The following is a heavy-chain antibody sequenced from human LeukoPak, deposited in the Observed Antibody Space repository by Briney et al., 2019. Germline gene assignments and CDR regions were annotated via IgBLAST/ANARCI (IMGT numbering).Heavy chain of an antibody. CDR2: ISYDGSNK. CDR3: AKDTAHRYYGMDV. CDR1: GFTFSSYG. J-gene: IGHJ6*04. D-gene: IGHD5-18*01. V-gene: IGHV3-30*18. Sequence: SGRSLRLSCAASGFTFSSYGMHWVRQAPGKGLEWVAVISYDGSNKYYADSVKGRFTISGDNSKNTLYLQMNSLRAEDTAVYYCAKDTAHRYYGMDVWGKGTTVTVSS.